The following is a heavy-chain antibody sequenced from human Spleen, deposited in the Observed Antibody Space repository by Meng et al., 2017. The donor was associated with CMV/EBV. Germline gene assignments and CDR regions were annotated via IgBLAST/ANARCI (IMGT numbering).Heavy chain of an antibody. J-gene: IGHJ6*02. V-gene: IGHV3-7*01. CDR1: GFTFSRYW. D-gene: IGHD4-11*01. Sequence: GESLKISCAASGFTFSRYWMCWVRQAPGKGLVWVANKKQDGSEKYYLDSVKGRFTISRDNAKTSLYLQMNSLSAEDTAVYYCTRDFYSNYVLYYYYYGMDVWGQGTTVTVSS. CDR3: TRDFYSNYVLYYYYYGMDV. CDR2: KKQDGSEK.